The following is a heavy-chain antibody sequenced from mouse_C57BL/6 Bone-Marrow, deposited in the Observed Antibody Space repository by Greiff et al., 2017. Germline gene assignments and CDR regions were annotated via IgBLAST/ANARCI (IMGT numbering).Heavy chain of an antibody. CDR3: ARAYYSSSFAY. Sequence: QVQLQQSGPELVKPGASVKISCKASGYSFTSYYIHWVKQRPGQGLEWIGWIYPGSGNTKYNEKFKGKATLTADTSSSTAYMQLSSLTSEYSAVYYCARAYYSSSFAYWGQGTLVTVSA. CDR2: IYPGSGNT. J-gene: IGHJ3*01. D-gene: IGHD2-5*01. V-gene: IGHV1-66*01. CDR1: GYSFTSYY.